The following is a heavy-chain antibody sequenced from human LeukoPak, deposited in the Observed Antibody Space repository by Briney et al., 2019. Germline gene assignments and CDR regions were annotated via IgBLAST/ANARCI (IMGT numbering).Heavy chain of an antibody. J-gene: IGHJ5*02. V-gene: IGHV4-31*03. CDR3: ARKSGSGRHWFDP. Sequence: SETLSLTCTVSGGSISTGGYYWSWIRQHPGKGLEWIGYIYYSGSTYYNPSLKSRVTISVDTSKNQFSLKLSSVTAADTAVYYCARKSGSGRHWFDPWGQGTLVTVSS. D-gene: IGHD3-10*01. CDR1: GGSISTGGYY. CDR2: IYYSGST.